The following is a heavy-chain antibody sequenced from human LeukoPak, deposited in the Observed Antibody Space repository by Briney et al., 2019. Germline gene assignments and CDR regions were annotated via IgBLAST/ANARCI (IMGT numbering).Heavy chain of an antibody. D-gene: IGHD4-17*01. V-gene: IGHV3-23*01. J-gene: IGHJ5*02. CDR1: GFTVSIYA. CDR3: AKSVSTVTPNWFDP. Sequence: GRSLRLSCAASGFTVSIYAMSWVRQAPGKGREFVSAISGSVGSTYYADSGKGRFTISRDNSKNTLYLQMNSLRAEDTAVYYCAKSVSTVTPNWFDPWGQGTLVTVSS. CDR2: ISGSVGST.